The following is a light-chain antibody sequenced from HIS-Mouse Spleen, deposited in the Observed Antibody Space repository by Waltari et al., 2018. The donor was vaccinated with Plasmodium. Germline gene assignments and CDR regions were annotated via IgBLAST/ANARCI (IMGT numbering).Light chain of an antibody. CDR1: ALPKKY. V-gene: IGLV3-10*01. CDR3: YSTDSSGNHSRV. J-gene: IGLJ3*02. Sequence: SYELTQPPSVSVSPGQTARITCSGDALPKKYAYWYQQKSGQAPVLVIIEDSKLPSGFPERFSGSGSGTMATLTISGAQVEDEADYCCYSTDSSGNHSRVFGGGTKLTVL. CDR2: EDS.